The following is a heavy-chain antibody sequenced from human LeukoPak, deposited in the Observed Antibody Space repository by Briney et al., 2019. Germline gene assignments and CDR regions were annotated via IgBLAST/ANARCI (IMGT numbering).Heavy chain of an antibody. Sequence: GESLKISCKGSGYSFTSYWIGWVRQMPGKGLEWMGIIYPGDSDTRYSPSFQGQVTISADKSISTAYLQWSSLKASDTAMYYCARLRAGGFHDYGDYYYFDYWGQGTLVTVSS. V-gene: IGHV5-51*01. D-gene: IGHD4-17*01. CDR3: ARLRAGGFHDYGDYYYFDY. J-gene: IGHJ4*02. CDR2: IYPGDSDT. CDR1: GYSFTSYW.